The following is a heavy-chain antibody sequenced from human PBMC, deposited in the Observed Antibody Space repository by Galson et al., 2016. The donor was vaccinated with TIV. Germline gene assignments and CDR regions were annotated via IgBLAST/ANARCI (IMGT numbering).Heavy chain of an antibody. CDR2: TYWDDDE. CDR3: APLPNMFYYGMDV. CDR1: GFSLTTSGVE. D-gene: IGHD3-10*02. Sequence: PALVKPTQTLTLTCTFSGFSLTTSGVEVGWIRQPPGKALEWLAPTYWDDDERYSPSLTSRLTITKDTSKNQVVFTMTNMDPVDTATYYCAPLPNMFYYGMDVWGQGTTVTVSS. V-gene: IGHV2-5*02. J-gene: IGHJ6*02.